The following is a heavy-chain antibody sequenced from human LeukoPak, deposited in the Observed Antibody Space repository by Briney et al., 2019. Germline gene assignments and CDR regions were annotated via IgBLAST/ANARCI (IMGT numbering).Heavy chain of an antibody. CDR3: AREDSGSSGYVFDP. J-gene: IGHJ5*02. D-gene: IGHD3-22*01. CDR1: GGSISSYY. CDR2: IYHSGST. Sequence: SETLSLTRTVSGGSISSYYWSWIRQPPGKGLEWIGNIYHSGSTNYNPSLKSRVTISLDTSKNQFSLKLSSVTAADTAVYYCAREDSGSSGYVFDPWGQGTLVTVSS. V-gene: IGHV4-59*01.